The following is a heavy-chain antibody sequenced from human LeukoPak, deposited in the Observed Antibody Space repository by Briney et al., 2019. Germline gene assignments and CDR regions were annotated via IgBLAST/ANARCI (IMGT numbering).Heavy chain of an antibody. V-gene: IGHV3-11*04. CDR1: GFPFTRFY. Sequence: VGSLRLSCAVSGFPFTRFYVSWIRQAPGRGLEWISYIGLSGSPLDYADSVRGRFTISMDNAKNSLYLEMNSLRAEDTAVYYCARKDFSSGSFSYWGQGTLVTVSS. CDR2: IGLSGSPL. D-gene: IGHD3-22*01. J-gene: IGHJ4*02. CDR3: ARKDFSSGSFSY.